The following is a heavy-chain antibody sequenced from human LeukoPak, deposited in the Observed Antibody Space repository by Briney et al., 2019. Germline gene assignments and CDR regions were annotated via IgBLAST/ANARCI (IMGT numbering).Heavy chain of an antibody. V-gene: IGHV4-59*01. CDR2: IYYSGST. CDR1: GGSISSYY. J-gene: IGHJ3*02. CDR3: ARGPALYYYDSSGYGAFDI. D-gene: IGHD3-22*01. Sequence: SETLSLTCTVSGGSISSYYWSWIRQPPGKGLEWIGYIYYSGSTNYNPSLKSRVTISVDTSKNQFSLKLSSVTAADTAVYYCARGPALYYYDSSGYGAFDIWGQGTMVTVSS.